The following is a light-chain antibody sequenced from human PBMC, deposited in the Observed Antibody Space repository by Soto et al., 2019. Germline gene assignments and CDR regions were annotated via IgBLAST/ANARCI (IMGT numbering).Light chain of an antibody. CDR1: SSDVGSYNL. J-gene: IGLJ3*02. CDR3: CSYAGSSTPWV. Sequence: QSVLTQPASVSGSPGQSITISCTGTSSDVGSYNLVSWYQHHPGKAPKVMIYEVSKRPSGVSSRFSGSKSGNTASLTISGLQAEDEADYYCCSYAGSSTPWVFGGGTKLTVL. CDR2: EVS. V-gene: IGLV2-23*02.